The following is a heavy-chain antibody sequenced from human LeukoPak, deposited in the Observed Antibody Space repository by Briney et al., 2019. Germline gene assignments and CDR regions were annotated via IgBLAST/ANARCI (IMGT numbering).Heavy chain of an antibody. CDR2: ISAYNGNT. CDR1: GYTFTSYG. Sequence: ASVKVSCKASGYTFTSYGISWVRQAPGQGLEWMGWISAYNGNTNYAQKLQGRVTMTTDTSTSTAHMELRSLRSDDTAVYYCARSRTPYANYYFDDWGQGTLVIVSS. D-gene: IGHD4/OR15-4a*01. J-gene: IGHJ4*02. CDR3: ARSRTPYANYYFDD. V-gene: IGHV1-18*01.